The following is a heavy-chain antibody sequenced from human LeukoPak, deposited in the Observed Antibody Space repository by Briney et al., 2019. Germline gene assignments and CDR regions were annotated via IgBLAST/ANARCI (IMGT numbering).Heavy chain of an antibody. D-gene: IGHD6-19*01. CDR2: IKQDGSEK. CDR3: ARQRGSGCLDY. V-gene: IGHV3-7*01. J-gene: IGHJ4*02. CDR1: RFTLSIYW. Sequence: GGSLRLSCAASRFTLSIYWMSWVSQAPGKGLEWVANIKQDGSEKYYVDSVKGRFTISRDNAKNSLSLQMNSLRAEDTAVYYCARQRGSGCLDYWGQGTLVTVSS.